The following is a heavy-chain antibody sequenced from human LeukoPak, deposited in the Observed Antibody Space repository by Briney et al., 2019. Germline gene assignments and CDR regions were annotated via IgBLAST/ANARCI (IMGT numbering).Heavy chain of an antibody. D-gene: IGHD2-2*02. J-gene: IGHJ4*02. Sequence: GGSLRLSCTASGFNFSNSAIHWVRQSPGKGLEWVAFISEDGTKKFYVDSVKDRFIISRDNSKNTLYLQMTSLRPEDTAVYYCAKDILPGVGSFDYWGQGTLVTVSS. CDR2: ISEDGTKK. V-gene: IGHV3-30*02. CDR1: GFNFSNSA. CDR3: AKDILPGVGSFDY.